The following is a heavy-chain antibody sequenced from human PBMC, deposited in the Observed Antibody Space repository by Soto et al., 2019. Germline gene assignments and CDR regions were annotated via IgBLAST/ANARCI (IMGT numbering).Heavy chain of an antibody. D-gene: IGHD3-9*01. J-gene: IGHJ4*02. CDR3: AKPIRDQVGGRYDILTGYYGPADY. CDR1: GFTFSSYA. V-gene: IGHV3-23*01. CDR2: ITGSGGST. Sequence: GGSLRLSCAASGFTFSSYAMSWVRQAPGKGLEWVSAITGSGGSTYYADSVKGRFTISRDNSKNTLYLQMNSLRAEDTAVYYCAKPIRDQVGGRYDILTGYYGPADYWGQGTLVTVSS.